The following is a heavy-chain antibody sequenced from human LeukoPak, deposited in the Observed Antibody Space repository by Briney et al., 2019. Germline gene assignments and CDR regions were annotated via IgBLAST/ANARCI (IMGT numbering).Heavy chain of an antibody. V-gene: IGHV4-34*01. J-gene: IGHJ6*03. CDR3: ASWGYYYYMDV. Sequence: SETLSLTCAVYGGSFTIYSWTWIRQSPGKGLEWIGEINHSGNTNYNPSLKSRVTISVDTSKNQFSLKLSSVTAADTAVYYCASWGYYYYMDVWGKGTTVTVSS. CDR1: GGSFTIYS. D-gene: IGHD3-16*01. CDR2: INHSGNT.